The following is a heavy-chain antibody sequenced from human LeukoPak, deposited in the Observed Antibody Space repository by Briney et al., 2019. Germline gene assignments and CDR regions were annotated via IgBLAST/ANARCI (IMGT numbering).Heavy chain of an antibody. J-gene: IGHJ5*02. CDR1: GGSISSSSYY. CDR3: ARLRTGITGTTAWFDP. D-gene: IGHD1-7*01. Sequence: SETLSLTCTVSGGSISSSSYYWSWIRQPPGKGLEWIGYTYYSGSTNYNPSLKSRVTISVDTSKNQFSLKLSSVTAADTAVYYCARLRTGITGTTAWFDPWGQGTLVTVSS. CDR2: TYYSGST. V-gene: IGHV4-61*05.